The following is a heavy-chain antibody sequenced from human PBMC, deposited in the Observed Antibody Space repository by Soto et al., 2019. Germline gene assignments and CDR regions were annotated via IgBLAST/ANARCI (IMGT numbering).Heavy chain of an antibody. V-gene: IGHV4-59*08. D-gene: IGHD2-21*02. J-gene: IGHJ2*01. CDR3: SFLSPEDGIGDLRSVSAFLVTRSSDL. CDR2: IYYSGST. Sequence: PGRGLEGSGYIYYSGSTHYNPSPRSRVTTSVDTSKNQFSLKLSSVTAADTAVYYCSFLSPEDGIGDLRSVSAFLVTRSSDL.